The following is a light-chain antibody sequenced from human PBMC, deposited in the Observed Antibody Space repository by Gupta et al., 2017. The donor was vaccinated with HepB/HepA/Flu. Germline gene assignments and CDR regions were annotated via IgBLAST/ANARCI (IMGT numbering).Light chain of an antibody. V-gene: IGKV3-20*01. CDR1: QSVSSSY. Sequence: EIVLTQSPGTLSLSPGERATLSCRASQSVSSSYLAWYQQKPGQAPRLLIYGASSRATGIPDRFSGSGSGTDFTLTISRREPEDFAVYYCQQYGSSPMITFGHGTKVDIK. CDR3: QQYGSSPMIT. J-gene: IGKJ3*01. CDR2: GAS.